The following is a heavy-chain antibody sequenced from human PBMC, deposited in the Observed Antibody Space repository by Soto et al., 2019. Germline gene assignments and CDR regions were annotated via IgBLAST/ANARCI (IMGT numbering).Heavy chain of an antibody. D-gene: IGHD6-25*01. J-gene: IGHJ6*02. CDR1: GFTFSSDS. CDR2: ISSSSSYI. Sequence: EVQLGESGGGLVKPGGSLRLSCAASGFTFSSDSINLVRQVPWKGLYCVSSISSSSSYIYSADAVKGRFTIYRDKATNFLLMQLTSLIAEDTAVYYGARGNQVLGGCYYYSMVVWGQGPTVTVSS. CDR3: ARGNQVLGGCYYYSMVV. V-gene: IGHV3-21*01.